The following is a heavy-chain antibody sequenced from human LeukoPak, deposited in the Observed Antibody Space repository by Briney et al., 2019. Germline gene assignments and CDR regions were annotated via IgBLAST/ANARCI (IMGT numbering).Heavy chain of an antibody. V-gene: IGHV4-30-2*01. Sequence: SQTLSLTCAVSGGSISSGGYSWSWLRQPPGTGLEWIGYIYHSGSTYYNPSLKSRVTISVDRSKNQFSLKLSSVTAADTAVYYCAGHHPRNTVDFWGQGTLVTVSS. J-gene: IGHJ4*02. CDR3: AGHHPRNTVDF. D-gene: IGHD2-8*02. CDR2: IYHSGST. CDR1: GGSISSGGYS.